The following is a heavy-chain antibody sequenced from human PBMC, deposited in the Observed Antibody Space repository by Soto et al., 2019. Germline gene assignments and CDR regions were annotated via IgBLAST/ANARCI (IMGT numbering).Heavy chain of an antibody. CDR3: ARHFPLPTDLQYYYYYYYGVDV. CDR2: IDPSDSYS. D-gene: IGHD3-3*02. V-gene: IGHV5-10-1*01. Sequence: PGESLKISCKTSVYNFSTFWISWIRQVRGNGLEWMGRIDPSDSYSNYSPSFQGHITISADKSINTAYLHRSSLKASDTAVYYCARHFPLPTDLQYYYYYYYGVDVWGHGTAVTVSS. J-gene: IGHJ6*02. CDR1: VYNFSTFW.